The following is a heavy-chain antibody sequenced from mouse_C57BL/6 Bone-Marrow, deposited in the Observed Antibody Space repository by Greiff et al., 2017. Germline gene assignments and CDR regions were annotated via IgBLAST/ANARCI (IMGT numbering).Heavy chain of an antibody. V-gene: IGHV1-53*01. CDR1: GYTFTSYW. J-gene: IGHJ3*01. D-gene: IGHD3-2*02. CDR2: INPSNGGT. Sequence: QVQLQQPGTELVKPGASVKLSCKASGYTFTSYWMHWVKQRPGQGLEWIGNINPSNGGTNYNEKFKSKATLTVDKSSSTAYMQLSSLTSEDSAVXYCARSQLRLQEFCAYWGQGTLVTVSA. CDR3: ARSQLRLQEFCAY.